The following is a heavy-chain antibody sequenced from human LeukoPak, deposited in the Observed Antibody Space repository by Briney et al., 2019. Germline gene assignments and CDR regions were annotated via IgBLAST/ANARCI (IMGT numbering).Heavy chain of an antibody. Sequence: GGSLRLSCAASGFTFSSYGMHWVRQAPGKGLEWVAFIRYDGSNKYYADSVKGRFTISRDNSKNTLYPQMNSLRAEDTAVYYCAKDLRGYSYGYWSGRIDGIDYWGQGTLVTVSS. CDR1: GFTFSSYG. V-gene: IGHV3-30*02. CDR3: AKDLRGYSYGYWSGRIDGIDY. D-gene: IGHD5-18*01. CDR2: IRYDGSNK. J-gene: IGHJ4*02.